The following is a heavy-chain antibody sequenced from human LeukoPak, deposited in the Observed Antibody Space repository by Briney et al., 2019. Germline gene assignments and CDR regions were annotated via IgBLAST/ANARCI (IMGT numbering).Heavy chain of an antibody. Sequence: GGSLRLSCAAPGFTFSKAWMSWVRQAPGKGLEWVGRIKSKTDGGTTDYAAPVKGRFTISRDDSRNTLSLQMNSLKTEDTAVYYCTTITMIREHEDYWGQGTLVTVSS. CDR3: TTITMIREHEDY. J-gene: IGHJ4*02. CDR1: GFTFSKAW. CDR2: IKSKTDGGTT. V-gene: IGHV3-15*01. D-gene: IGHD3-10*01.